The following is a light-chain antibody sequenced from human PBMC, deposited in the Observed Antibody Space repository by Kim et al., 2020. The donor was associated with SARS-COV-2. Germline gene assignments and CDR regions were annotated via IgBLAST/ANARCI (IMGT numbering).Light chain of an antibody. J-gene: IGKJ4*01. CDR2: ATS. CDR1: QSVSNSY. V-gene: IGKV3-15*01. CDR3: QQYQNWPPVT. Sequence: PGDRATISCRASQSVSNSYFAWYQKRPGQPPRLLIYATSTRAAGVPARFSGSGSGTEFTLTISSLQSEDFAVYFCQQYQNWPPVTFGGGTKVDIK.